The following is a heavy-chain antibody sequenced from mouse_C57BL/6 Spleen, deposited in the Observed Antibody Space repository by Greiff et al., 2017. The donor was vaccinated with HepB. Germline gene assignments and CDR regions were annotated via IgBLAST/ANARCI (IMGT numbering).Heavy chain of an antibody. CDR1: GFTFSSYG. J-gene: IGHJ4*01. CDR2: ISSGGSYT. CDR3: ARFYDGSIDY. V-gene: IGHV5-6*02. D-gene: IGHD1-2*01. Sequence: DVMLVESGGDLVKPGGSLKLSCAASGFTFSSYGMSWVRQTPDKRLEWVATISSGGSYTYYPDSVKGRFTISRDNAKNTLYLQMSSLKSEDTAMYYCARFYDGSIDYWGQGTSVTVSS.